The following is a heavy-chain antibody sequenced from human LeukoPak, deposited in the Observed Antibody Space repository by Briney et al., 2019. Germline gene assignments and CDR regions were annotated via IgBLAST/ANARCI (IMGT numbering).Heavy chain of an antibody. CDR3: ARALYCGGDCRYSDS. D-gene: IGHD2-21*01. CDR2: IYTSGST. V-gene: IGHV4-61*02. Sequence: SQTLSLTCTVSGGSISSGSYYWSWIRQPAGKGLEWIGRIYTSGSTNYNPSLKSRVTISVDTSKNQFSLKLSSVTAADTAVYYCARALYCGGDCRYSDSWGQGTLVTVSS. CDR1: GGSISSGSYY. J-gene: IGHJ4*02.